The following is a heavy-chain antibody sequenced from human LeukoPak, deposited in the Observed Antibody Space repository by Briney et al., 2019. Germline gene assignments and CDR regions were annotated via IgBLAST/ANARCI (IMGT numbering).Heavy chain of an antibody. J-gene: IGHJ4*02. CDR3: ARSLGGAYDY. CDR2: INIDGSNT. Sequence: GGSLRLSCAASGFPFSSYWMHWVRQAPGKGLVWVSLINIDGSNTNYADSVKGRFTISRDNAKNTLYLQMDSLRAEDTAVYYCARSLGGAYDYWGQGTLVTVYS. CDR1: GFPFSSYW. V-gene: IGHV3-74*01. D-gene: IGHD1-26*01.